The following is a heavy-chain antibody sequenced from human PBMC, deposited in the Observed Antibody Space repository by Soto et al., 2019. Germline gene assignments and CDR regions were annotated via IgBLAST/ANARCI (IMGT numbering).Heavy chain of an antibody. V-gene: IGHV1-69*01. CDR1: GGTFSSYA. CDR3: ARDRRYCSSTSCFNWFDP. Sequence: QVQLVQSGAEVKKPGSSVKVSCKASGGTFSSYAISWVRQAPGQGLEWMGGIIPIFGTANYAQKFQGRVTITAAESTSTAYMELSSLRSEDTAVYYCARDRRYCSSTSCFNWFDPWGQGTLVTVSS. CDR2: IIPIFGTA. D-gene: IGHD2-2*01. J-gene: IGHJ5*02.